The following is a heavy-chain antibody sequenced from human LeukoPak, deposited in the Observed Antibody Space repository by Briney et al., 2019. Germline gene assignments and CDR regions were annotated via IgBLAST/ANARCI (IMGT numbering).Heavy chain of an antibody. CDR3: VRHRYDYGENYVDS. Sequence: SETLSLTCTVSGGSISSSSYYWGWIRQPPGKGLEWIGSIYYSGSTYYNPSLKSRVTKSVDTSKSQFSLSLSSVTAADTAIYYCVRHRYDYGENYVDSWGQGILVSVSS. J-gene: IGHJ4*02. D-gene: IGHD4-17*01. V-gene: IGHV4-39*01. CDR2: IYYSGST. CDR1: GGSISSSSYY.